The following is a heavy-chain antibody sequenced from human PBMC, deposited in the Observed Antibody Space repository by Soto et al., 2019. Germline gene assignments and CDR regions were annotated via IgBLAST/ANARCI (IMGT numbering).Heavy chain of an antibody. CDR1: GYTFTSYG. CDR2: ISGYNGNT. J-gene: IGHJ1*01. CDR3: ARDLGEDCSGGSCYDGEYFLQ. Sequence: QVQLVQSGAEVKKPGASVKVSCQGSGYTFTSYGISWVRQAPGQGLEWMGWISGYNGNTNYAQKLQGRVTMTTDTSTSTAYMEVRSLRSDDTAVYYCARDLGEDCSGGSCYDGEYFLQWGQGTLVTVSS. V-gene: IGHV1-18*01. D-gene: IGHD2-15*01.